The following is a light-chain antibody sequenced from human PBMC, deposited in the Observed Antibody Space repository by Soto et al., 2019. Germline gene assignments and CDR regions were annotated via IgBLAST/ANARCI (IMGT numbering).Light chain of an antibody. CDR3: SSSTSSSSRV. Sequence: QSALTQPASVSGSPGQSITISCTGTSSDVGGYKYVSWYQQHPGKAPKLMIYEVSNRPSGVSNRFSGSKSGNTASLTISGLQAEDEADYYCSSSTSSSSRVFGGGTKLTVL. J-gene: IGLJ2*01. CDR1: SSDVGGYKY. CDR2: EVS. V-gene: IGLV2-14*01.